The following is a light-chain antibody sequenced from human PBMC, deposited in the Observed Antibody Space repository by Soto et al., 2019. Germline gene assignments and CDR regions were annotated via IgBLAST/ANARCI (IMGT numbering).Light chain of an antibody. CDR3: HQYNNWPRT. CDR1: LPVTNNY. J-gene: IGKJ5*01. CDR2: DAS. Sequence: EIVLTHSPGTLSLSPGERATLSCRASLPVTNNYLAWYQQMAGQAPRLIIYDASSRATGIPDRFSASGSGTDFTLTISSLQSEDFAVYFCHQYNNWPRTFGQGTRLEIK. V-gene: IGKV3D-20*02.